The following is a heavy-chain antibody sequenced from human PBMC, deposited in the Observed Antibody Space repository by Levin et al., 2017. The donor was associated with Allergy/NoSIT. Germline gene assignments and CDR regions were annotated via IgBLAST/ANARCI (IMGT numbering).Heavy chain of an antibody. CDR2: IYYSGST. V-gene: IGHV4-39*07. Sequence: KSSETLSLTCTVSGGSISSSSYYWGWIRQPPGKGLEWIGSIYYSGSTYYNPSLKSRVTISVDTSKNQFSLKLSSVTAADTAVYYCASVSNWYFVDYWGQGTLVTVSS. D-gene: IGHD6-13*01. CDR1: GGSISSSSYY. CDR3: ASVSNWYFVDY. J-gene: IGHJ4*02.